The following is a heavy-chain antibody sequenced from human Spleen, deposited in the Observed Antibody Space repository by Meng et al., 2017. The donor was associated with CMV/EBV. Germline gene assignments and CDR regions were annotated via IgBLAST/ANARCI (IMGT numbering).Heavy chain of an antibody. V-gene: IGHV3-30*02. Sequence: GGSLRLSCAASGLTFSTYGMHWVRQAPGKGLEWVAFIRFDGSNKYYADSVKGRFTISRDNSKNTLYLQMNSLRAEDTAVYYCAKDKANYYYYYGMDVWGQGTTVTVSS. J-gene: IGHJ6*02. CDR2: IRFDGSNK. CDR1: GLTFSTYG. CDR3: AKDKANYYYYYGMDV.